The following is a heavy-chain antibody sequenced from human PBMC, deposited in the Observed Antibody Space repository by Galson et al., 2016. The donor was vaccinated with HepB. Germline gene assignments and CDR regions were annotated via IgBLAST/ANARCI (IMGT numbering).Heavy chain of an antibody. CDR3: ARYDFWSVGRFDP. V-gene: IGHV4-39*01. D-gene: IGHD3-3*01. CDR2: IYYSGST. Sequence: ATLSLTCTVSGGSFSSSSYCWGWIRQHPGRGLEWIGSIYYSGSTYYTPSLKSRVTISVDTSKNQFSLKLSSVTAADTAVYYCARYDFWSVGRFDPWGQGTLVTVSS. J-gene: IGHJ5*02. CDR1: GGSFSSSSYC.